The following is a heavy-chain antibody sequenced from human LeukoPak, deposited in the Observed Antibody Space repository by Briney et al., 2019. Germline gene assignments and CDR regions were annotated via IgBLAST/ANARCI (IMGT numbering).Heavy chain of an antibody. D-gene: IGHD3-22*01. Sequence: KSSETLSLTCTVSGGSISSYYWSWIRQPPGKGLEWIGYIYYSGSTNYNPSLKSRVTISVDTSKNQFSLKLSSVTAADTAVYYCARTRTYYYDSSGYAFDIGGQGTMVTVSS. CDR2: IYYSGST. CDR3: ARTRTYYYDSSGYAFDI. CDR1: GGSISSYY. V-gene: IGHV4-59*01. J-gene: IGHJ3*02.